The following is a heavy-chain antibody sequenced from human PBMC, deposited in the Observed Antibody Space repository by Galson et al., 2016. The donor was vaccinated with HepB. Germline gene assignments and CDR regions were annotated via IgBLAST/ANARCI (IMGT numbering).Heavy chain of an antibody. CDR3: ARQSIQWGYADY. D-gene: IGHD3-16*01. V-gene: IGHV4-39*01. CDR2: IHHTGST. CDR1: GDSIISTSYY. J-gene: IGHJ4*02. Sequence: SETLSLTCAVSGDSIISTSYYWGVIRQPPGKGLEWIATIHHTGSTYYSPFLKSRLTISVDTSKNRVSLPLNTVPATDTAIYFCARQSIQWGYADYWDRGTLVTVSS.